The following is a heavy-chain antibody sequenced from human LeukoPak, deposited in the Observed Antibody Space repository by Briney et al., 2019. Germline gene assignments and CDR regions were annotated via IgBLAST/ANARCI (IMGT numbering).Heavy chain of an antibody. CDR2: ISSSSSYI. CDR1: GFTFSSYS. D-gene: IGHD3-9*01. J-gene: IGHJ4*02. Sequence: KTGGSLRLSCAASGFTFSSYSMNWVRQAPGKGLEWVSSISSSSSYIYYADSVKGRFTISRDNAKNSLYLQMNSLRAEDTAVYYCARVGYDILTGYYRGFDYWGQGTLVTVSS. V-gene: IGHV3-21*04. CDR3: ARVGYDILTGYYRGFDY.